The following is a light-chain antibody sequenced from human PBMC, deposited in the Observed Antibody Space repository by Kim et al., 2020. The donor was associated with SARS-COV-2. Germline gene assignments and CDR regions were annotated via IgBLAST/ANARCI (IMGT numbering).Light chain of an antibody. CDR2: DAS. J-gene: IGKJ2*01. CDR1: ENIYNW. V-gene: IGKV1-5*01. Sequence: NLSASVGDRVTITCRARENIYNWLVWYQQKGEKAPKLLIYDASTLETGVRSRFSGSGSGTEFTLTINSLQPDDSATYYCQQDNYYFGQGTKLEIK. CDR3: QQDNYY.